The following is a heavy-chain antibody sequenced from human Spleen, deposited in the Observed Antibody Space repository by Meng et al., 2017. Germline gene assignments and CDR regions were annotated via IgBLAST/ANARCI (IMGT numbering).Heavy chain of an antibody. J-gene: IGHJ4*02. D-gene: IGHD5-12*01. V-gene: IGHV1-8*01. CDR2: MNPNSGNT. CDR1: GYTFTSYD. Sequence: ASVKVSCKASGYTFTSYDINWVRQATGQGREWMGWMNPNSGNTGYAQKFQGRFTITRNSSIRTAYMELRSLRSEDTAVYYCARAVTVATLGPLGYWGQGTLVTVSS. CDR3: ARAVTVATLGPLGY.